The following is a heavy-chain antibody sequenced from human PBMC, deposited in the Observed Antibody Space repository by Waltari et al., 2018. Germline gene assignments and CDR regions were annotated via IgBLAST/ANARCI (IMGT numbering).Heavy chain of an antibody. Sequence: QVQLQESGPGLVKPSETLSLTCTVSGGSISSYYWSWIRQPPGKGLEWIGYIYYSGSTNYNPSLKSRVTISVDTSKNQFSLKLSSVTAADTAVYYCARDMGIAAADDAFDIWGQGTMVTVSS. CDR2: IYYSGST. CDR1: GGSISSYY. J-gene: IGHJ3*02. D-gene: IGHD6-13*01. V-gene: IGHV4-59*01. CDR3: ARDMGIAAADDAFDI.